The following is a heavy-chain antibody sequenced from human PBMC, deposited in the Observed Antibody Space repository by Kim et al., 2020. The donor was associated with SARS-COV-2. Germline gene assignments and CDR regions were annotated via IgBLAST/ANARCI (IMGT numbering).Heavy chain of an antibody. D-gene: IGHD6-13*01. V-gene: IGHV4-34*01. CDR1: GGSFSGYY. J-gene: IGHJ4*02. CDR2: INHSGST. Sequence: SETLSLTCAVYGGSFSGYYWSWIRQPPGKGLEWIGEINHSGSTNYNPSLKSRVTISVDTSKNQFSLKLSSVTAADTAVYYCARGNSSWYFDYWGQGTLVT. CDR3: ARGNSSWYFDY.